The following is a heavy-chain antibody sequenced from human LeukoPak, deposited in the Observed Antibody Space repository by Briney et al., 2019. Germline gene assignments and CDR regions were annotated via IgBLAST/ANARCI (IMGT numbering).Heavy chain of an antibody. CDR1: GFTFSSYA. D-gene: IGHD5-18*01. CDR3: ARARGRGYSYGTYFDY. CDR2: ISYDGSNK. V-gene: IGHV3-30-3*01. Sequence: PGRSLRLSCAASGFTFSSYAMHWVRQAPGKGLEWVAVISYDGSNKYYADSVKGRFTISRDNSKNTLYLQMNSLRAEDTAVYYCARARGRGYSYGTYFDYWGQGTLVTVS. J-gene: IGHJ4*02.